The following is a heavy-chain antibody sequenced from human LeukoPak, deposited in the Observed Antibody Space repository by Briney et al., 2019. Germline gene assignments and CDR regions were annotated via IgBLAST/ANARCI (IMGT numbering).Heavy chain of an antibody. CDR1: GFTFSSYS. J-gene: IGHJ4*02. Sequence: GGSLRLSCAASGFTFSSYSMNWVRQAPGKGLEWVSSISSSSSYIYYADSAKGRFTISRDNAKNSLYLQMNSLRAEDTAVYYCARDHAVAGPLDYWGQGTLVTASS. V-gene: IGHV3-21*01. CDR2: ISSSSSYI. CDR3: ARDHAVAGPLDY. D-gene: IGHD6-19*01.